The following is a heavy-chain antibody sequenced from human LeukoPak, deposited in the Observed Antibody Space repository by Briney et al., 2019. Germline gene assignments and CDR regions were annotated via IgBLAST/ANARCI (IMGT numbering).Heavy chain of an antibody. V-gene: IGHV1-18*01. D-gene: IGHD5-18*01. CDR3: ARAYSYGSDYYYGMDA. J-gene: IGHJ6*02. CDR1: GYTFTSYG. Sequence: DSLKASCKPPGYTFTSYGTSWVRQAPGQGLEWMGRISGYNGNTKYAHKVQGRVTMTTDTSTGTAYRELRSLRSDDTAVYYCARAYSYGSDYYYGMDAWGQGTTVTVSS. CDR2: ISGYNGNT.